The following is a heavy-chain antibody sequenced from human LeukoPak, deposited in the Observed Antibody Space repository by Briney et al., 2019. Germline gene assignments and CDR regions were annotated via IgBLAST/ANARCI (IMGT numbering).Heavy chain of an antibody. CDR2: IYHSGST. Sequence: SETLSLTCTVSGGSISSGGYYWSWIRQPPGKGLEWIGYIYHSGSTYYNPSLKSRVTISVDRSKNQFSLKLSSVTAADTAVYYCARDPSLPYYDFWSGYYTSGAFDIWGQGTMVTVSS. CDR1: GGSISSGGYY. J-gene: IGHJ3*02. V-gene: IGHV4-30-2*01. CDR3: ARDPSLPYYDFWSGYYTSGAFDI. D-gene: IGHD3-3*01.